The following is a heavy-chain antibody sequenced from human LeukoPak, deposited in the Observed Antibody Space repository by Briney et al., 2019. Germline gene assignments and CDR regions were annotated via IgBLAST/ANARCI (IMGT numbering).Heavy chain of an antibody. J-gene: IGHJ4*02. V-gene: IGHV4-38-2*02. CDR2: VYYTGST. CDR3: VRSLGRYSPYYFDH. Sequence: SETLSLTCIVSGDSPSSGHYWGWIRQSPGKGLEWIGSVYYTGSTYYNPSVKSRITIFVDTLTNEFSLRLRSVTAADTAIYFCVRSLGRYSPYYFDHWGQGKLVTVSS. D-gene: IGHD3-10*01. CDR1: GDSPSSGHY.